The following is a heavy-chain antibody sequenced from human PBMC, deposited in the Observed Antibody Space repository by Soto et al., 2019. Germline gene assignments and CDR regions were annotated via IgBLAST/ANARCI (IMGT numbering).Heavy chain of an antibody. Sequence: QVQLVQSGAEVKTPGASVKVSCKASGYTFSKYDMNWVRQAPGQGLEWMGWMNPTSGNTGYAQKFQGRLTMTWDTAIGIAHMELSSLRNEDTAVYYCARSDGHTCNWLDSWGQGTLVTVSA. J-gene: IGHJ5*01. V-gene: IGHV1-8*01. D-gene: IGHD2-2*02. CDR2: MNPTSGNT. CDR3: ARSDGHTCNWLDS. CDR1: GYTFSKYD.